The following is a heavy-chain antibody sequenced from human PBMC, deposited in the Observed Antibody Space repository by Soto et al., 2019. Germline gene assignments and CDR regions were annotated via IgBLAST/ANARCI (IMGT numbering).Heavy chain of an antibody. Sequence: GGSLRLSCAASGFTFSSYGMHWVRQAPGKGLEWVAVISYDGSNKYYADSVKGRFTISRDNSKNTLYLQMNSLRAEDTAVYYCAKGLPYDSSPGPFDYWGQGTLVTVS. V-gene: IGHV3-30*18. CDR3: AKGLPYDSSPGPFDY. CDR2: ISYDGSNK. D-gene: IGHD3-22*01. J-gene: IGHJ4*02. CDR1: GFTFSSYG.